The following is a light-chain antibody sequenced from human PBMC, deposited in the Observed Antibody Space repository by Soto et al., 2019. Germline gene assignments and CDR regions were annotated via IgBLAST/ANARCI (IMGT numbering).Light chain of an antibody. CDR2: DAS. Sequence: DIQMTQSPSTLSASVGDRVIITCRASQNIINWLAWYQQKPGKAPKILIFDASSLQSGVPSRFSGSGSGTQFTLTISSLQPDDFAIYYCQQYSRYSGAFGQGTKVEIK. CDR3: QQYSRYSGA. J-gene: IGKJ1*01. V-gene: IGKV1-5*01. CDR1: QNIINW.